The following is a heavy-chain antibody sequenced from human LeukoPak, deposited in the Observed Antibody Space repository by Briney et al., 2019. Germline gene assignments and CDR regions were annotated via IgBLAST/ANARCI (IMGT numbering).Heavy chain of an antibody. Sequence: ASVKVSCKASGYTFTSYDINWVRQAPGQGLEWMGWINTNTGNPTYAQGFTRRFVFSLDTSVSTAYLQISSLKAEDTAVYYCARGYYDSSGSPRLDYWGQGTLVTVSS. J-gene: IGHJ4*02. V-gene: IGHV7-4-1*02. CDR3: ARGYYDSSGSPRLDY. CDR2: INTNTGNP. CDR1: GYTFTSYD. D-gene: IGHD3-22*01.